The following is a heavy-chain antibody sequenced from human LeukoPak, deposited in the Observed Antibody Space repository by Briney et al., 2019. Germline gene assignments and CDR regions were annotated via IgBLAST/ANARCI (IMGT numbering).Heavy chain of an antibody. Sequence: QSGGSLRLSCAASGFTFTTYGMHWVRQAPGKGLEWVALISFHGSEKYYAESVKGRFTISRDNSKNTLYLQMNSVRVEDTALYYCARDRVVVATTTPPYWYFDLWGRGTLVTVSS. CDR2: ISFHGSEK. V-gene: IGHV3-30*03. CDR3: ARDRVVVATTTPPYWYFDL. J-gene: IGHJ2*01. D-gene: IGHD2-15*01. CDR1: GFTFTTYG.